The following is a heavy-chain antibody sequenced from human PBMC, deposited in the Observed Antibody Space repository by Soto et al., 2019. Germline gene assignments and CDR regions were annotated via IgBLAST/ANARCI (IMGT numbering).Heavy chain of an antibody. CDR2: VFHTVNT. V-gene: IGHV4-4*02. CDR1: GESIRSSVW. D-gene: IGHD7-27*01. J-gene: IGHJ4*02. Sequence: GTLSPTGAVSGESIRSSVWWTWVRQPPGKGLEWIREVFHTVNTHYNPSLKRRVTMSVDKSTNEFSLKVTSVTAADTAIYYCARKAWVRFDYWGQGALVTVSS. CDR3: ARKAWVRFDY.